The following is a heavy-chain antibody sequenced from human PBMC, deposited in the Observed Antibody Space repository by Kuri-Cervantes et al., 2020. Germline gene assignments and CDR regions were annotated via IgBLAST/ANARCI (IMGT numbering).Heavy chain of an antibody. D-gene: IGHD5-18*01. CDR3: ARGPGGYSYGYAAGPRNY. V-gene: IGHV4-61*01. CDR2: IYYSGST. Sequence: SETLSLTCTVSGGSVSSGSYYWSWIRQPPGKGLEWIGYIYYSGSTNYNPSLKSRVTISVDTSKNQFSLKLSSVTAADTAVYYCARGPGGYSYGYAAGPRNYWGQGTLVTVSS. CDR1: GGSVSSGSYY. J-gene: IGHJ4*02.